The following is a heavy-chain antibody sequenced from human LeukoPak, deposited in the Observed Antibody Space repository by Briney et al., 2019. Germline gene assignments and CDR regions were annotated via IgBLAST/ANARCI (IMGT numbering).Heavy chain of an antibody. J-gene: IGHJ4*02. CDR2: ITGSGDTT. CDR3: AKDVRATYFDY. V-gene: IGHV3-23*01. Sequence: PGGSLRLSCVASGFTFGSYAMSWVRQTPGKGLEWVSSITGSGDTTNYAVSVKGRFTISRDNSKNTVFLQLNSLRDEDTAIYYCAKDVRATYFDYWGQGTLVTVSS. CDR1: GFTFGSYA.